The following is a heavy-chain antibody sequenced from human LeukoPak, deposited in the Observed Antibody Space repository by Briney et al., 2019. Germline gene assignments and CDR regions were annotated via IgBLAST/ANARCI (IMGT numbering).Heavy chain of an antibody. D-gene: IGHD6-6*01. CDR3: ATTSSSPEYFQH. CDR2: INSDGSST. J-gene: IGHJ1*01. Sequence: TGGSLRLSCAASGFTFSTYWMNWVRQAPGKGLVWVSRINSDGSSTSYADSVKGRFTISRDNAKNTLYLQMSSLRAEDTAVYYCATTSSSPEYFQHWGQGTLVTVSS. V-gene: IGHV3-74*01. CDR1: GFTFSTYW.